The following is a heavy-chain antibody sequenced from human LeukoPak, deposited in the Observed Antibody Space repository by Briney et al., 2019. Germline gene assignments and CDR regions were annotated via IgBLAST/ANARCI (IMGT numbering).Heavy chain of an antibody. CDR2: ISYEGGTK. CDR3: VKEGVARICHWYDY. Sequence: GGSLRLSCAASGFTFSSYGMHWVRQAPGKGLEWVAVISYEGGTKYYADSVTGRFTISRDNSKNTLYLQMNSLRAEDTAVYYCVKEGVARICHWYDYWGQGTLVAVSS. D-gene: IGHD6-13*01. J-gene: IGHJ4*02. CDR1: GFTFSSYG. V-gene: IGHV3-30*18.